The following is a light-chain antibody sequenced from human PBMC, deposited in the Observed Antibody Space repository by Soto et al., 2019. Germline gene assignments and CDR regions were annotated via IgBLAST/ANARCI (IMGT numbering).Light chain of an antibody. V-gene: IGLV3-21*02. CDR2: DDT. CDR1: NIVTKS. Sequence: SYELTQPPSVSVAPGQTARITCGGNNIVTKSVHWYQQKPGQAPVLVVYDDTDRPSGIPERFSGANSGNTATLTISRVEAGDEADYYCQVWDSSSDHHVIFGGGTKLTVL. CDR3: QVWDSSSDHHVI. J-gene: IGLJ2*01.